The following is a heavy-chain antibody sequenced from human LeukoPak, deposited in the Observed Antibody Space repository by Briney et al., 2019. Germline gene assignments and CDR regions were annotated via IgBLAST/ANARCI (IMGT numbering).Heavy chain of an antibody. J-gene: IGHJ1*01. V-gene: IGHV1-69*05. Sequence: SVKVSCEASGYTFTSYAISWVRQAPGQGLEWMGGIIPIFGTANYAQKFQGRVTITTDESTSTAYMELSSLRSEDTAVYYCARDAQDIVVVPAANPRVGYFQHWGQGTLVTVSS. D-gene: IGHD2-2*01. CDR2: IIPIFGTA. CDR3: ARDAQDIVVVPAANPRVGYFQH. CDR1: GYTFTSYA.